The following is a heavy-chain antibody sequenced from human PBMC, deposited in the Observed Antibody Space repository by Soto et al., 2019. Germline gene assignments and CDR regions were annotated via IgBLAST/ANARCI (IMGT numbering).Heavy chain of an antibody. V-gene: IGHV4-59*08. D-gene: IGHD3-10*01. CDR3: ARGSPTLHF. J-gene: IGHJ4*02. CDR2: IYYSGST. Sequence: SETLSLTCNVSGGSIDTYYWSWIRQPPGKGLEWIGYIYYSGSTNYNPSLQSRLTISVDTSKNQFSLKLNSVTAADTAVYYCARGSPTLHFWGKGTLVPVSS. CDR1: GGSIDTYY.